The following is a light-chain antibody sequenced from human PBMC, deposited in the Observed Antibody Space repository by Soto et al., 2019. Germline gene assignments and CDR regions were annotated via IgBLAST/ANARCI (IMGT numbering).Light chain of an antibody. CDR1: SSDVGGYNS. Sequence: QSVLTQPASVSGSPGQSITISCTGTSSDVGGYNSVSWYQQHPGKAPKLMIYEVSNRPSGVSNRFSGSKSGNTASLTISGHQAEDEADYYCSSYTTSSTLLYVFGTGTKLTVL. V-gene: IGLV2-14*01. CDR3: SSYTTSSTLLYV. CDR2: EVS. J-gene: IGLJ1*01.